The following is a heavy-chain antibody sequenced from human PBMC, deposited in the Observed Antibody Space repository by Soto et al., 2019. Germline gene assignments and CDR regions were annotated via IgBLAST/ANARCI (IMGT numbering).Heavy chain of an antibody. Sequence: SVKVSCKASGGTFSSYAISWVRQAPGQGLEWMGGIIPIFGTANYAQKFQGRVTITADESTSTAYMELSSLRSEDTAVYYCARLATYYYGSGTYVAGWIDPWGQGTLVTVS. D-gene: IGHD3-10*01. CDR2: IIPIFGTA. V-gene: IGHV1-69*13. CDR3: ARLATYYYGSGTYVAGWIDP. CDR1: GGTFSSYA. J-gene: IGHJ5*02.